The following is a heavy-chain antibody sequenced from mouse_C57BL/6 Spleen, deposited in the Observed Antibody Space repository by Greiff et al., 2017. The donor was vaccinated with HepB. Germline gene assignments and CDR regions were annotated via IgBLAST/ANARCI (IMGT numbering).Heavy chain of an antibody. CDR3: TYDGSSYGGFAY. J-gene: IGHJ3*01. D-gene: IGHD1-1*01. V-gene: IGHV14-1*01. CDR1: GFNIKDYY. Sequence: EVQVVESGAELVRPGASVKLSCTASGFNIKDYYMHWVKQRPEQGLEWIGRIDPEDGDTEYAPKFQGKATMTADTSSNTAYLQLSSLTSEDTAFDYCTYDGSSYGGFAYWGQGTLVTVSA. CDR2: IDPEDGDT.